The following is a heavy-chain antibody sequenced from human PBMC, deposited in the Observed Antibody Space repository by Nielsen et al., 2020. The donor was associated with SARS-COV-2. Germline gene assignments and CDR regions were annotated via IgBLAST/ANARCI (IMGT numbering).Heavy chain of an antibody. J-gene: IGHJ4*02. V-gene: IGHV3-9*01. CDR2: ISWNSGSI. CDR1: GFTFDDYA. D-gene: IGHD2-2*02. Sequence: SLKISCAASGFTFDDYAMHWVRQAPGKGLEWVSGISWNSGSIGYADSVKGRFTISRDNAKNSLYLQMNSLRAEDTAVYYCAKSKAYLYYFDYWGQGTLVTVSS. CDR3: AKSKAYLYYFDY.